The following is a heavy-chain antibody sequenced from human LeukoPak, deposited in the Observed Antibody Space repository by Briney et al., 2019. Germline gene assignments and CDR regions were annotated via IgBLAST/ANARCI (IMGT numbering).Heavy chain of an antibody. CDR3: ARGPSTITFGGVSDY. CDR2: IYHSGST. Sequence: SETLCLTCAVSGYSIRGDDYWGWIRQSPGKGLEWIGSIYHSGSTHYNPSLKSRDTISVDTSKNQFSLMLNSVTAADTAVYYCARGPSTITFGGVSDYWGQGTLVTVSS. CDR1: GYSIRGDDY. V-gene: IGHV4-38-2*01. J-gene: IGHJ4*02. D-gene: IGHD3-16*01.